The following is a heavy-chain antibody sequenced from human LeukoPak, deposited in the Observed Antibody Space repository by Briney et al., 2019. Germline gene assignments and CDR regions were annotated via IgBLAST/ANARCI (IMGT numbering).Heavy chain of an antibody. Sequence: SETLSLTCTVSGGSISSYYWSWIRQPAGKGLVWIGRIYTSGSTNYNPSLKSRVTMSVDTSKNQFSLKLSSVTAADTAVYYCARESYYDFWSGYFEYYYYYMDVWGKGTTVTVSS. CDR3: ARESYYDFWSGYFEYYYYYMDV. J-gene: IGHJ6*03. D-gene: IGHD3-3*01. CDR1: GGSISSYY. V-gene: IGHV4-4*07. CDR2: IYTSGST.